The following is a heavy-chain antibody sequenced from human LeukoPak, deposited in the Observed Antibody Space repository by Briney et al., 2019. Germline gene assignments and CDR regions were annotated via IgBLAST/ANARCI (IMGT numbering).Heavy chain of an antibody. Sequence: SETLSLTCTVSGGSISSYYWSWIRQPPGKGLEWIGYIYYSGSTNYNPSLKSRVTISVDTSKNQFSLKLSSVTVADTAVYYCARDPHFYDSSGYYYPFFDYWGQGTLVTVSS. CDR1: GGSISSYY. D-gene: IGHD3-22*01. J-gene: IGHJ4*02. CDR3: ARDPHFYDSSGYYYPFFDY. CDR2: IYYSGST. V-gene: IGHV4-59*01.